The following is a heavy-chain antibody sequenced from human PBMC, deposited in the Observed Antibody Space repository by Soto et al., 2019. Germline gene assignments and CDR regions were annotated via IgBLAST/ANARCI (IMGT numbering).Heavy chain of an antibody. D-gene: IGHD3-16*01. J-gene: IGHJ4*02. Sequence: EVQLLESGGGLVQPGGSLRLSCAASGFTFSNSALRWVRQAPGKGLEWVSSITDSGVSTYYTDSVKGRFIISRDNSKNTLFVQMNSLRADDTAVYYCVAGEFFDYWGQGTLVTVSS. CDR3: VAGEFFDY. V-gene: IGHV3-23*01. CDR2: ITDSGVST. CDR1: GFTFSNSA.